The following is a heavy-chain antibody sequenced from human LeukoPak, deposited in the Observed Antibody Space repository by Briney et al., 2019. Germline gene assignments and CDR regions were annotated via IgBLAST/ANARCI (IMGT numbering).Heavy chain of an antibody. D-gene: IGHD3-22*01. CDR3: ARHSLSGFYFWIWDY. Sequence: SGTLSLTCSVSGGSINNDYWSWIRQPPKRGLEWIGYIHTSGSTNYNPSLKSRVTISKDTSKNRFSLKLNSVTAADTAVYYCARHSLSGFYFWIWDYWGQGSLVTVSS. CDR2: IHTSGST. J-gene: IGHJ4*02. CDR1: GGSINNDY. V-gene: IGHV4-4*09.